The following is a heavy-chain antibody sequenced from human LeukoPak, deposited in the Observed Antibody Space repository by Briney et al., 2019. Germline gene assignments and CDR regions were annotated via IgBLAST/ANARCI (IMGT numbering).Heavy chain of an antibody. CDR1: GFSFSDNY. V-gene: IGHV3-11*01. Sequence: PGGSLRLSCAASGFSFSDNYMSWIRQAPGKGSEWVSYISSGSSTIYYADSVRGRFTISRDNAKNSLYLQMNSLRVEDTAVYYCASGYDSGGFDYWGQGTLVTVSS. CDR3: ASGYDSGGFDY. D-gene: IGHD3-22*01. J-gene: IGHJ4*02. CDR2: ISSGSSTI.